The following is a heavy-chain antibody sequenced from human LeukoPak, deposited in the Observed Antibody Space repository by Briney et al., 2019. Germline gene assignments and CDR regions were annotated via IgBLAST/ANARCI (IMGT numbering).Heavy chain of an antibody. CDR1: GFTFSNYW. Sequence: GGSLRLSCAASGFTFSNYWMFWVRQAPGQGLEWVANIKADGSETYYVDSVEGRFTISRDDAKNSLYLQMNSLRAEDTAVYYCARDGVHSADYWGQGALVTVSS. V-gene: IGHV3-7*01. J-gene: IGHJ4*02. CDR2: IKADGSET. CDR3: ARDGVHSADY. D-gene: IGHD3-3*01.